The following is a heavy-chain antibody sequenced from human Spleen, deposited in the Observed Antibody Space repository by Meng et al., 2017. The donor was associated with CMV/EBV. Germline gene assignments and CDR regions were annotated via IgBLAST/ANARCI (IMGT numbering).Heavy chain of an antibody. CDR2: ITTSSTYI. D-gene: IGHD3-22*01. CDR1: GFTFSSYP. Sequence: VGSLRLSCSASGFTFSSYPMNWIRQAPGKRVEWVSSITTSSTYIYYANSVTGRFTISRDNAKHSLFLQMNRLRAEDTAVYYCAREFNYYYDTRGYYYEDFWGQGTLVTVSS. V-gene: IGHV3-21*01. CDR3: AREFNYYYDTRGYYYEDF. J-gene: IGHJ4*02.